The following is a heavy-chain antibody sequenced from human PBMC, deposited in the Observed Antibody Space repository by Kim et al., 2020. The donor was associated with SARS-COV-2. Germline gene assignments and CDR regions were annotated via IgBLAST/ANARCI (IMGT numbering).Heavy chain of an antibody. CDR2: TYYRSKWSN. V-gene: IGHV6-1*01. D-gene: IGHD2-15*01. J-gene: IGHJ3*02. Sequence: SQTLSLTCAISGDSVPNNRAGWHWIRQSPSRGLEWLGRTYYRSKWSNDYAVSVKSRMTFNPDTSKNQFPLQLNSVTPEDTAVYYCARGGAYAFDIWGQGTMVTVSS. CDR1: GDSVPNNRAG. CDR3: ARGGAYAFDI.